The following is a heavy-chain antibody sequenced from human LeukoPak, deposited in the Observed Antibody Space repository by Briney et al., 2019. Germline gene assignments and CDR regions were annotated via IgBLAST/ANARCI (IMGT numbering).Heavy chain of an antibody. CDR2: TYHGDSNT. Sequence: GEALEISCKCSDYTFTSYWIGWVRQMPGKGLEWMGLTYHGDSNTRNRPSFHGQPTISVDKSISTAFLQWSSLKDSDTAMYYCARLPSVRGIDRYFDYWGQGTLVTVSS. V-gene: IGHV5-51*01. CDR1: DYTFTSYW. J-gene: IGHJ4*02. D-gene: IGHD3-10*01. CDR3: ARLPSVRGIDRYFDY.